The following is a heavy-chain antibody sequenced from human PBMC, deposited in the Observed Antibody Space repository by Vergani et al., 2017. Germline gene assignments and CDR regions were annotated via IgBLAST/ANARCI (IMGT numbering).Heavy chain of an antibody. J-gene: IGHJ6*02. CDR1: GYTFTSYY. Sequence: QVQLVQSGAEVKKPGASVKVSCKASGYTFTSYYMHWVRQAPGQGLEWMGIINPSGGSTSYAQKFQGRVTMTRDTSTSTVYMELSSLRSEDTAVYYCAKDGEKFWSGYGYYYYGMDVWGQGTTVTVSS. D-gene: IGHD3-3*01. V-gene: IGHV1-46*01. CDR2: INPSGGST. CDR3: AKDGEKFWSGYGYYYYGMDV.